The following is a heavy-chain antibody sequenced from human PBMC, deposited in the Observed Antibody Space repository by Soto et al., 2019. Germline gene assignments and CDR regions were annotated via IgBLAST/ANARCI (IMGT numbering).Heavy chain of an antibody. V-gene: IGHV1-24*01. CDR3: AKAGGPMVRGAAFYFDY. Sequence: ASVKVSCKVSGYTLTELSMHWVRQAPGKGLEWMGGFDPEDGETIYAQKFQGRVTMTEDTSTDTAYMELSSLRPEDTAVYYCAKAGGPMVRGAAFYFDYWGLGTLVTVSS. CDR1: GYTLTELS. D-gene: IGHD3-10*01. J-gene: IGHJ4*02. CDR2: FDPEDGET.